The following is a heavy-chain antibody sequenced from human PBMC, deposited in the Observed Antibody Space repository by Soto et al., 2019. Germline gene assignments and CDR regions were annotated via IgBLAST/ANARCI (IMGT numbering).Heavy chain of an antibody. V-gene: IGHV1-69*04. J-gene: IGHJ4*02. Sequence: ASVKVSCKASGGTFSSYTISWVRQAPGQGLEWMGRIIPILGIANYAQKFQGRVTITADKSTSTAYMELSSLRSEDTAVYYCERDRGIVATFYYFDYWGQGTLVTVSS. CDR1: GGTFSSYT. D-gene: IGHD5-12*01. CDR2: IIPILGIA. CDR3: ERDRGIVATFYYFDY.